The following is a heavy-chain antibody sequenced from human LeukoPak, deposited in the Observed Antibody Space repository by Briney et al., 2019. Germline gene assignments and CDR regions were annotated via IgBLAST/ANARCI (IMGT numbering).Heavy chain of an antibody. CDR1: GFTFNDAW. V-gene: IGHV3-15*01. Sequence: PGGSLRLSCAASGFTFNDAWMSWVRQAPGKGLEWVGRIRSKAYGGAADYAAPVRGRFTISRDDLKDTLYLQMDSLKTEDTAVYFCTTDVRWELQPLDYWGQGTLVTVSS. CDR2: IRSKAYGGAA. J-gene: IGHJ4*02. D-gene: IGHD1-26*01. CDR3: TTDVRWELQPLDY.